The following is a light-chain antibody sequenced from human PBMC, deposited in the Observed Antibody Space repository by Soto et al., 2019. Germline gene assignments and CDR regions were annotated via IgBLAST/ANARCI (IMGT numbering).Light chain of an antibody. J-gene: IGKJ1*01. Sequence: DVQMTQSPSSLSASVGDRVTITCRASQSISSYLNWHQQKAGKAPKLLIYDASALPRGVPSRFSGSGSGTKFTLTIASLQPDDFATYYCQQYETFSGTFGPGTKVDNK. CDR3: QQYETFSGT. V-gene: IGKV1-5*01. CDR1: QSISSY. CDR2: DAS.